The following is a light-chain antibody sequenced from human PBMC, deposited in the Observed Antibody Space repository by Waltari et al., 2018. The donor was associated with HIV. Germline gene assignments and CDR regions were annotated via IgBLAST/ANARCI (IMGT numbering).Light chain of an antibody. CDR2: MLS. Sequence: QSALAQPASVSGSPGPSITISCAGAVVDSGPWIYVSWYQQHPGRAPRLIIYMLSRRPSGVSDRFSGSSSGMSATLTISGLQSDDEAHYYCSSYSTITSLYVFGTGTRVTVL. CDR3: SSYSTITSLYV. V-gene: IGLV2-14*01. J-gene: IGLJ1*01. CDR1: VVDSGPWIY.